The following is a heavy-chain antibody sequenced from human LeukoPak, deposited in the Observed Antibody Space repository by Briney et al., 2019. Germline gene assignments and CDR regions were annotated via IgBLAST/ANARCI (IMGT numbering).Heavy chain of an antibody. CDR1: GFSFGSYW. J-gene: IGHJ4*02. CDR3: AKDLVYGGNCLFES. D-gene: IGHD4-23*01. V-gene: IGHV3-7*01. Sequence: GGSLRLSCVASGFSFGSYWISWVRQTPGKGLEWVANIKQDGSEEYYVDSVKGRFTISRDNAKKSLYLQMSSLRVEDTAVYYCAKDLVYGGNCLFESWGQGTLVTVSS. CDR2: IKQDGSEE.